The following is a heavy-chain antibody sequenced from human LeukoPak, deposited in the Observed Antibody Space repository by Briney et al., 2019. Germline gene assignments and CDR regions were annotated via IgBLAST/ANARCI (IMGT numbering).Heavy chain of an antibody. CDR3: ARASRAMVRGQGAYYYYGMDV. V-gene: IGHV4-59*01. Sequence: PSETLSPTCTVSGGSISSYYWSWIRQPPGKGLEWIGYIYYSGSTNYNPSLKSRVTISVDTSKNQFSLKLSSVTAADTAVYYCARASRAMVRGQGAYYYYGMDVWGKGTTVTVSS. CDR2: IYYSGST. CDR1: GGSISSYY. J-gene: IGHJ6*04. D-gene: IGHD3-10*01.